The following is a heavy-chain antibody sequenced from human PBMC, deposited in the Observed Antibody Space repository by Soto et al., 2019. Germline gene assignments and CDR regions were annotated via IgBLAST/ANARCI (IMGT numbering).Heavy chain of an antibody. CDR1: GGSISGHY. Sequence: SETLSLTCTVSGGSISGHYWIWIRQSPGKGLEWIGYIFYSGSTNYNPSLKSRVTISVDTSKNQFSQKLSSVTAADTAVYYCARVGSSGWSPDYWGQGTLVTVSS. CDR3: ARVGSSGWSPDY. CDR2: IFYSGST. D-gene: IGHD6-19*01. V-gene: IGHV4-59*11. J-gene: IGHJ4*02.